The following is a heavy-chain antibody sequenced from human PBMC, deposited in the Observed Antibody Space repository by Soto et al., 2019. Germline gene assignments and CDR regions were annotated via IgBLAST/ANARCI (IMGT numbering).Heavy chain of an antibody. CDR3: ARGLDLVPNFDY. Sequence: GGSLRLSCAASGFTFSNYAMTWVRQAPGKGLEWVSAINNSGVRTYYADSVKGRFTISRDNAKNSLYLQMNSLRAEDTAVYYCARGLDLVPNFDYWGQGTLVTVSS. CDR2: INNSGVRT. D-gene: IGHD2-2*01. V-gene: IGHV3-23*01. CDR1: GFTFSNYA. J-gene: IGHJ4*02.